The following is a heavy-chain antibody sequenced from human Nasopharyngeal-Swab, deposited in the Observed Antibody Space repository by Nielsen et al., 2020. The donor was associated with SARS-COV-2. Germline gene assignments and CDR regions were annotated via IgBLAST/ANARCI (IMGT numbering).Heavy chain of an antibody. CDR3: ARERGYCSNNGCFGLDP. Sequence: ASVKVSCKASGDTFSRFYMYWVRQAPGQGLEWMGRIYPRDGSTTYAQKFQGRVTMTRDTSTSTVYMELSSLGSEDTAVYFCARERGYCSNNGCFGLDPWGQGTLVTVSS. V-gene: IGHV1-46*01. J-gene: IGHJ5*02. D-gene: IGHD2-2*01. CDR2: IYPRDGST. CDR1: GDTFSRFY.